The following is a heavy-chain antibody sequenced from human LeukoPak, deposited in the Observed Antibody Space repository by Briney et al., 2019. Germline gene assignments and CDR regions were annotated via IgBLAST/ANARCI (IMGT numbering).Heavy chain of an antibody. Sequence: PGGSLRLSCAASGFTFSSYAMSWVRQAPGKGLEWVSAISGSGGSTYYADSVKGRFTISRDNSKNTLYLQMNSLRAEDTAVYYCAKGPRPHVLRFLEWLLNYFDYWGQGTLVTVSS. CDR2: ISGSGGST. V-gene: IGHV3-23*01. D-gene: IGHD3-3*01. CDR3: AKGPRPHVLRFLEWLLNYFDY. J-gene: IGHJ4*02. CDR1: GFTFSSYA.